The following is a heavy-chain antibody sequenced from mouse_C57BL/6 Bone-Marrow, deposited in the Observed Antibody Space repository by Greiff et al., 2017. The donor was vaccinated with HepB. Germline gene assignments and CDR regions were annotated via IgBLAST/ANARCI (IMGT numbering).Heavy chain of an antibody. V-gene: IGHV6-3*01. CDR3: TGRGTAYYFDY. CDR2: IRLKSDNYAT. D-gene: IGHD1-2*01. J-gene: IGHJ2*01. Sequence: DVKLVESGGGLVQPGGSMKLSCVASGFTFSNYWMNWVRQSPEKGLEWVAQIRLKSDNYATHYAESVKGRFTISRDDSKSSVYLQMNNLRAEDTGIYYCTGRGTAYYFDYWGQGTTLTVSS. CDR1: GFTFSNYW.